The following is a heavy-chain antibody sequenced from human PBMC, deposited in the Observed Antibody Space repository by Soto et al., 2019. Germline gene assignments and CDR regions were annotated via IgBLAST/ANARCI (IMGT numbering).Heavy chain of an antibody. Sequence: EVQLVESGGGLVKPGGSLRLSCAASGFTFSSYSMNWVRQAPGKGLEWVSSISSSSSYIYYADSVKGRFTISRDNAKNSLYLQMNSLRAEETAVYYGAGDGGFDILTGLYGARYYFDYWGQGTLVTVSS. D-gene: IGHD3-9*01. CDR2: ISSSSSYI. CDR1: GFTFSSYS. J-gene: IGHJ4*02. CDR3: AGDGGFDILTGLYGARYYFDY. V-gene: IGHV3-21*01.